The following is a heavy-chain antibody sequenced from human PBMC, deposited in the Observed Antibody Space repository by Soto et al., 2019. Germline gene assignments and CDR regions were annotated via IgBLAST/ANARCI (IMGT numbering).Heavy chain of an antibody. V-gene: IGHV5-10-1*01. J-gene: IGHJ3*02. CDR3: ARGELSDAFDI. D-gene: IGHD1-26*01. Sequence: SPSFQGHVTISADKSISTAYLQWSSLKASDTAMYYCARGELSDAFDIWGQGTMVTVSS.